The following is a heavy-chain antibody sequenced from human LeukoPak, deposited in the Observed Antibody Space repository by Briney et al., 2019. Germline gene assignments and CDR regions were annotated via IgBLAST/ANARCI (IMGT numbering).Heavy chain of an antibody. Sequence: GGSLRLSCAASGFTFSSYSMQWVRQTPGKGLGWVGIMSNSGENTFYGEAVKGRFTISGDNSQNTLYLQTNSLRPEDTAVYYCAKGGASVTRYVDYWGQGTLVTVSS. D-gene: IGHD4-17*01. J-gene: IGHJ4*02. CDR2: MSNSGENT. CDR3: AKGGASVTRYVDY. CDR1: GFTFSSYS. V-gene: IGHV3-33*05.